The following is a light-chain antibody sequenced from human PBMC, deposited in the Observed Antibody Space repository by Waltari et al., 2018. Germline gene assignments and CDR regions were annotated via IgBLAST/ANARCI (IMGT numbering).Light chain of an antibody. CDR3: QQRANWIT. CDR1: QSVSSY. CDR2: DAS. V-gene: IGKV3-11*01. Sequence: EIVLTQSPATLSLSPWERTTRSCRASQSVSSYLAWYQQKPGQAPRLLIFDASNRATGIPARFSGSGSGTDFTLTISSLEPEDFAVYYCQQRANWITFGGGTKVEIK. J-gene: IGKJ4*01.